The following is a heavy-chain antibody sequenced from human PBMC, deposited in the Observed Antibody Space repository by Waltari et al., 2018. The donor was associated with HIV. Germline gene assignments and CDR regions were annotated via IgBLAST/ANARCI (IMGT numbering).Heavy chain of an antibody. CDR3: ARLHEDIVVVPAAMAGYYFDY. D-gene: IGHD2-2*01. J-gene: IGHJ4*02. Sequence: QLQLQESGPGLVKPSETLSLTCTVSGGSISSSSYYWGWIRQPPGKGLEWIGSIYYSGSTYYNPSLKSRVTISVDTSKNQFSLKLSSVTAADTAVYYCARLHEDIVVVPAAMAGYYFDYWGQGTLVTVSS. V-gene: IGHV4-39*01. CDR2: IYYSGST. CDR1: GGSISSSSYY.